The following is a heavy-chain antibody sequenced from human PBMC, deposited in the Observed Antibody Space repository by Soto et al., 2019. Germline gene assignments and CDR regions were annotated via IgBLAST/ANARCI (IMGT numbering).Heavy chain of an antibody. D-gene: IGHD5-12*01. Sequence: GESLKISCKTSGYSFTSYWIGWVRQMPGKGLEWVGIIFPDDSDTRYNPSFQGQVTISADKSISTAYLQWSSLKASDTAMYYCARHPKYYSGYRYFEHWGQGTRVTVSS. V-gene: IGHV5-51*01. J-gene: IGHJ4*02. CDR1: GYSFTSYW. CDR2: IFPDDSDT. CDR3: ARHPKYYSGYRYFEH.